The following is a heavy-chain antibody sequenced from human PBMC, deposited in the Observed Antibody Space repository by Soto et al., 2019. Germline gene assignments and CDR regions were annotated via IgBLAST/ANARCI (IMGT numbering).Heavy chain of an antibody. Sequence: ETLRLSCAATGFTFRKYAMGWVRQAPGKGLEWVSTISGTGGGTYYADAVKGRFAISRDNSKGTVDLQMNSLRVEDTATYYCAXEGSGVRGILVSLIYDSWGQGVLVTVSS. D-gene: IGHD3-10*01. CDR3: AXEGSGVRGILVSLIYDS. V-gene: IGHV3-23*01. CDR2: ISGTGGGT. J-gene: IGHJ4*02. CDR1: GFTFRKYA.